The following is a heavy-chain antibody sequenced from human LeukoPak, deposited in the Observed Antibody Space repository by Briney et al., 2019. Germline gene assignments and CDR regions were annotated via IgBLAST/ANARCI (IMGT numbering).Heavy chain of an antibody. D-gene: IGHD3-9*01. CDR3: AKVLRSAYSPPISGYYYHGMDV. CDR2: ISGSGGST. Sequence: GGSLRLSCAASGFTFSRYAMSWVRQAPGKGLEWVSAISGSGGSTYYADSVKGRFTISRDNSKNTLYLQMNSLRAEDTAVYYCAKVLRSAYSPPISGYYYHGMDVWGQGTTVTVSS. V-gene: IGHV3-23*01. J-gene: IGHJ6*02. CDR1: GFTFSRYA.